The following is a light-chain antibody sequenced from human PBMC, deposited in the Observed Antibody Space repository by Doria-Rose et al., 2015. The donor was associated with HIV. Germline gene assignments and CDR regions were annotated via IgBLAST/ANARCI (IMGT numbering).Light chain of an antibody. CDR3: MQALQTPYT. Sequence: VLTQPPLSLPVTPGQPASISCRSSQSLLHTIGYNYLDWYLQKPGQSPQLPIYLGSNRASGVPDRFSGSGSGTDFTLKISRVEAEDVGVYYCMQALQTPYTFGQGTKLEIK. CDR1: QSLLHTIGYNY. CDR2: LGS. J-gene: IGKJ2*01. V-gene: IGKV2-28*01.